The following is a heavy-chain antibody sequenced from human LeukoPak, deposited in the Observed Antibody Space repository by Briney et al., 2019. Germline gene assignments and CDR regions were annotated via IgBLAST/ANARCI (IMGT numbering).Heavy chain of an antibody. Sequence: SVKVSCKASGGTFSSYAISWVRQAPGQGLEWMGGIIPIFGTANYAQKFQGRVTITADESTSTAYMELSSLRSEDTAVYYCASIAVAQRGFDYWGQGTLVTVSS. CDR3: ASIAVAQRGFDY. J-gene: IGHJ4*02. D-gene: IGHD6-19*01. V-gene: IGHV1-69*13. CDR1: GGTFSSYA. CDR2: IIPIFGTA.